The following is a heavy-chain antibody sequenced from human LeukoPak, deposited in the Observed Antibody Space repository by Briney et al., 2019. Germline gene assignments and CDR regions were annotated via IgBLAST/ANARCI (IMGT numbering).Heavy chain of an antibody. CDR2: FDPEDGET. V-gene: IGHV1-24*01. J-gene: IGHJ4*02. Sequence: GASVKVSCTVSGYTLTELSMHWVRQAPGKGLEWMGGFDPEDGETIYAQKFQGRVTMTEDTSTDTAYMELSSLRSEDTAVYYCATAGSSPSLGDFDYWGQGTLATVSS. D-gene: IGHD6-6*01. CDR1: GYTLTELS. CDR3: ATAGSSPSLGDFDY.